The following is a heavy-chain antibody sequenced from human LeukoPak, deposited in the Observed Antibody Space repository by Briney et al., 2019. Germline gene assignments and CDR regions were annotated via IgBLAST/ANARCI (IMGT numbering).Heavy chain of an antibody. J-gene: IGHJ5*02. CDR2: ISSSSSYI. Sequence: GGSLRLSCAASEFTFSSYSMNWVRQAPGKGLEWVSSISSSSSYIYYADSVKGRFTISRDNAKNSLYLQMNSLRAEDTAVYYCARGTVAAAGYNWFDPWGQGTLVTVSS. CDR3: ARGTVAAAGYNWFDP. CDR1: EFTFSSYS. D-gene: IGHD6-13*01. V-gene: IGHV3-21*01.